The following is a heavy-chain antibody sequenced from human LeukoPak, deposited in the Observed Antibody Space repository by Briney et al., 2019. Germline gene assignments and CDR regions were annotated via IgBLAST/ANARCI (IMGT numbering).Heavy chain of an antibody. V-gene: IGHV4-34*01. CDR3: ARNVHYYMDV. Sequence: PSETLSLTCAVYGGSFSGYYWSWIRQPPGKGLEWIGEINHSGSTNYNPSLKSRVTISVDTSKNQFSLKLSSVTAADTAVYYCARNVHYYMDVWGKGTTVTVSS. J-gene: IGHJ6*03. CDR1: GGSFSGYY. CDR2: INHSGST.